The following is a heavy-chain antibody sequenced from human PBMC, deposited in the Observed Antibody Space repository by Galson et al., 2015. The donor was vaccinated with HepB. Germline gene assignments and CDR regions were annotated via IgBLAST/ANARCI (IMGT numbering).Heavy chain of an antibody. J-gene: IGHJ4*02. V-gene: IGHV1-69*05. CDR1: GGTFSSYA. D-gene: IGHD6-19*01. Sequence: SVKVSCKASGGTFSSYAISWVRQAPGQGLEWMGGIIPIFGTANYTQKFQGRVTITRDTSASTAYMELSSLRSEDTAVYYCARRYSSGWYLDYWGQGTLVTVSS. CDR2: IIPIFGTA. CDR3: ARRYSSGWYLDY.